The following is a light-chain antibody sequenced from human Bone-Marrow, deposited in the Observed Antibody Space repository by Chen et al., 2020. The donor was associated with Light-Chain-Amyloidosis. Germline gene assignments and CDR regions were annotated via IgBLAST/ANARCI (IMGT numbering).Light chain of an antibody. CDR1: SSDVGGYNY. CDR3: SSYTSSSTWV. CDR2: DVS. V-gene: IGLV2-14*01. Sequence: QSALTQPASGAGSPGQAITISCTGTSSDVGGYNYVSWYQQHPGKAPKLMIYDVSNRPSGVSNRFFGSKSGNTASLTISGLQAEDEADYYCSSYTSSSTWVFGGGTKLTVL. J-gene: IGLJ3*02.